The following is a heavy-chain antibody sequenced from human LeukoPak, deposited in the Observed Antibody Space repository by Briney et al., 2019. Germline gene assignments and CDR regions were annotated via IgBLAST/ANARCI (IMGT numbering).Heavy chain of an antibody. V-gene: IGHV1-2*06. J-gene: IGHJ4*02. CDR1: EYTFTGYY. CDR2: VNPNTVGT. D-gene: IGHD3-10*01. CDR3: ARAKSTYGSGSYSDY. Sequence: ASVKVSCKASEYTFTGYYLHWVRQAPGQGLEWMGRVNPNTVGTNYAQKFQGRVTMTRDTSISTTYMELSRLNSDDTAVYYCARAKSTYGSGSYSDYWGQGTLVTVTS.